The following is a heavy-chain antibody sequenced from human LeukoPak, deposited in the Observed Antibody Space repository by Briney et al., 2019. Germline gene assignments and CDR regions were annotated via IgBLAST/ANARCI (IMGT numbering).Heavy chain of an antibody. J-gene: IGHJ5*02. CDR1: GVSMSSSPYY. D-gene: IGHD2/OR15-2a*01. CDR3: ARHDCDSSRCSVNWFDP. Sequence: SETLSLTCTVSGVSMSSSPYYWGWICQPPGKGLEWIGTIYDSGNTNYNPSLRSRLTISVDTSRNQFSLKLSSVTAADTAVYYCARHDCDSSRCSVNWFDPWGQGTLVTVSS. V-gene: IGHV4-39*01. CDR2: IYDSGNT.